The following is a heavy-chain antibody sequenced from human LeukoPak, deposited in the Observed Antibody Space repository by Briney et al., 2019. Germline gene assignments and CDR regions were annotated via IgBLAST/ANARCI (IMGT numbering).Heavy chain of an antibody. D-gene: IGHD3-9*01. CDR2: FDPEDGET. J-gene: IGHJ4*02. CDR1: GYTLTELS. V-gene: IGHV1-24*01. Sequence: ASVKVSCKVSGYTLTELSMHWVRQAPGKGLEWMGGFDPEDGETIYAQKFQGRVTMTEDTSTDTAYMELSSLRSEDTAVYYCARKIRLRCFDWLLRLYFDYWGQGTLVTVSS. CDR3: ARKIRLRCFDWLLRLYFDY.